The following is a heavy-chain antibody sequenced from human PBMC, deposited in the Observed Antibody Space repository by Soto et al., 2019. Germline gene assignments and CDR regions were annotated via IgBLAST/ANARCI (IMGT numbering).Heavy chain of an antibody. CDR2: ISGSGGST. CDR3: ANDGRLVVAATPLDY. V-gene: IGHV3-23*01. Sequence: EVQLLESGGGLVQPGGSLRLSCAASGFTFSSYAMSWVRQAPGKGLEWVSAISGSGGSTYYADSVKGRFTISRDNSKNTRYQQRNSLRAEDTAVDDCANDGRLVVAATPLDYWGQGTLVTVSS. J-gene: IGHJ4*02. CDR1: GFTFSSYA. D-gene: IGHD2-15*01.